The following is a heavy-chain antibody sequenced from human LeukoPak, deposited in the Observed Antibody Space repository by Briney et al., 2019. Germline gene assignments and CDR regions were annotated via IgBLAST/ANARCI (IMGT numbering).Heavy chain of an antibody. Sequence: PSETLSLTCAVYGGSFSGYYWSWLRQPPGKGLEWIGEINHSGSTNYNPSLKSRVTISVDTSKNQFSLKLSSVTAADTAVYYCARRKYSSGCGYWGQGTLVTVSS. CDR2: INHSGST. CDR1: GGSFSGYY. V-gene: IGHV4-34*01. D-gene: IGHD6-19*01. J-gene: IGHJ4*02. CDR3: ARRKYSSGCGY.